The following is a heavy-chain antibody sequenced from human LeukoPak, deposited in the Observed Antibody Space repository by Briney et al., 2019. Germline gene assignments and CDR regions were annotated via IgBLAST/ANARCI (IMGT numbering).Heavy chain of an antibody. CDR2: INPSGGST. CDR3: ATYSSASLWSGAFDI. J-gene: IGHJ3*02. D-gene: IGHD3-3*01. Sequence: ASVKVSCKPSGYTFTRYYMHWVRQAPGHGLEWVGIINPSGGSTSYAQKFQGRVTMTRDMSTSTVYMELSSLRSEDTAVYYCATYSSASLWSGAFDIWGQGTMVTVSS. V-gene: IGHV1-46*01. CDR1: GYTFTRYY.